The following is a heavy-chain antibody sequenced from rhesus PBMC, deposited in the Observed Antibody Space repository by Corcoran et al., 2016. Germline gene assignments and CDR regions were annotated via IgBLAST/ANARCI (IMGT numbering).Heavy chain of an antibody. CDR1: GGSISSNN. D-gene: IGHD5-36*01. V-gene: IGHV4-173*01. CDR3: ARGGYGYPFDF. J-gene: IGHJ4*01. Sequence: QLQLQESGPGLVKPSETLSLTCAVSGGSISSNNWSWIRQPPGKGLEWIGCTSGSGGSTDYNPSLKSRVTISTATSKNQVSLKLGSMTAADTAVYYCARGGYGYPFDFWGQGVLVTVSS. CDR2: TSGSGGST.